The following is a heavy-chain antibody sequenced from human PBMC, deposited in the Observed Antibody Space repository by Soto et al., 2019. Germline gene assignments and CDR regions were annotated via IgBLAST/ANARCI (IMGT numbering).Heavy chain of an antibody. D-gene: IGHD3-22*01. CDR3: ARQYYDSSGYYNDAFDI. Sequence: GESLKISCKGSGYSFTSYWIGWVRQMPGKGLEWMGRIDPSDSYTNYSPSFQGHVTISADKSISTAYLQWSSLKASDTAMYYCARQYYDSSGYYNDAFDIWGQGTMVTVSS. V-gene: IGHV5-10-1*01. J-gene: IGHJ3*02. CDR2: IDPSDSYT. CDR1: GYSFTSYW.